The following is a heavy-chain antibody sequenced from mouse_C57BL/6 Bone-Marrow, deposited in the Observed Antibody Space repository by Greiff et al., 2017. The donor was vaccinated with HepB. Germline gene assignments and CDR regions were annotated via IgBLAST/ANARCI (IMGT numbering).Heavy chain of an antibody. CDR1: GFTFSSYA. CDR3: TRDQLNYGSRDWYFDV. CDR2: ISSGGDYI. Sequence: LVESGEGLVKPGGSLKLSCAASGFTFSSYAMSWVRQTPEKRLEWVAYISSGGDYIYYADTVKGRFTISRDNARNTLYLQRSSLKSEDTAMYYCTRDQLNYGSRDWYFDVWGTGTTVTVSS. J-gene: IGHJ1*03. V-gene: IGHV5-9-1*02. D-gene: IGHD1-1*01.